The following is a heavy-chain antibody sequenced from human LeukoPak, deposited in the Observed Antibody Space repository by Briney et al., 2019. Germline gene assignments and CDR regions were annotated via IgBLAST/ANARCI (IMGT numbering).Heavy chain of an antibody. D-gene: IGHD4-23*01. CDR2: ISSSSSYI. Sequence: GGSLRLSCAASGFTFSSYSMNWVRQAPGKGLEWVSSISSSSSYIYYADSVKGRFTISRDDAKNSLYLQMNSLRAEDTAVYYCASDDMTTVVTPGAFDIWGQGTMVTVSS. CDR3: ASDDMTTVVTPGAFDI. V-gene: IGHV3-21*01. CDR1: GFTFSSYS. J-gene: IGHJ3*02.